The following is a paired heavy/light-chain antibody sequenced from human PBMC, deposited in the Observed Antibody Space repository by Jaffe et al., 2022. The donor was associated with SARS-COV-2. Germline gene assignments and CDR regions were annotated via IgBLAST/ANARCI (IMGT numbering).Heavy chain of an antibody. V-gene: IGHV3-23*01. CDR1: GFTFSSYA. D-gene: IGHD3-3*01. CDR3: AKDRSTIFGVVIGSYGMDV. CDR2: ISGSGGST. J-gene: IGHJ6*02. Sequence: EVQLLESGGGLVQPGGSLRLSCAASGFTFSSYAMSWVRQAPGKGLEWVSAISGSGGSTYYADSVKGRFTISRDNSKNTLYLQMNSLRAEDTAVYYCAKDRSTIFGVVIGSYGMDVWGQGTTVTVSS.
Light chain of an antibody. V-gene: IGKV3-20*01. Sequence: EIVLTQSPGTLSLSPGERATLSCRASQSVSSSYLAWYQQKPGQAPRLLIYGASSRATGIPDRFSGSGSGTDFTLTISRLEPEDFAVYYCQQYGSSPPRLTFGGGTKVEIK. J-gene: IGKJ4*01. CDR1: QSVSSSY. CDR2: GAS. CDR3: QQYGSSPPRLT.